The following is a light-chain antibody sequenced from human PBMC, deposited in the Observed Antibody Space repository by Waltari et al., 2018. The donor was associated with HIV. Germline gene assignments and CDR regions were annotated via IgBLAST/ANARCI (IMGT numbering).Light chain of an antibody. CDR2: DNR. J-gene: IGLJ2*01. Sequence: QSVLTQPPSVSGAPGQRVTIPCTGRNSNIGAGYDAHWYQQLPGSAPKLLMFDNRKRPSGVPDRFSGSKSGTSASLVITGLQAADEAVYYCQSYDNSLSNVVFGGGTKLIVL. V-gene: IGLV1-40*01. CDR1: NSNIGAGYD. CDR3: QSYDNSLSNVV.